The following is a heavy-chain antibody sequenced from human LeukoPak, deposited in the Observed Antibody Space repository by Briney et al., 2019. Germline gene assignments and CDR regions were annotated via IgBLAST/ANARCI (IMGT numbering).Heavy chain of an antibody. Sequence: SETLSLTCTVSGGSVISGSYYWSWIRQPPGKGLEWIGYIYYSGSTYYNPSLKSRVTISVDTSKNQFSLKLSSVTAADTAVYYCARDDHYGMDVWGQGTTVTVSS. J-gene: IGHJ6*02. V-gene: IGHV4-31*03. CDR1: GGSVISGSYY. CDR3: ARDDHYGMDV. CDR2: IYYSGST.